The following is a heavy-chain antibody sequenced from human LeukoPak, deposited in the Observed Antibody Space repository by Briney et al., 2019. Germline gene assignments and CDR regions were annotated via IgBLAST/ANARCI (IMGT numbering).Heavy chain of an antibody. CDR2: ISAYNGNT. Sequence: ASVKVSCKASGYTFSSYGISWVRQAPGQGLEWMGWISAYNGNTNYAQKVQGRVTMTTDTSTSTAYMEVKSLRSDDTAVYYCARSGAYGYYYYYCMDVWGKGTTVTVSS. D-gene: IGHD5-12*01. CDR3: ARSGAYGYYYYYCMDV. J-gene: IGHJ6*03. V-gene: IGHV1-18*01. CDR1: GYTFSSYG.